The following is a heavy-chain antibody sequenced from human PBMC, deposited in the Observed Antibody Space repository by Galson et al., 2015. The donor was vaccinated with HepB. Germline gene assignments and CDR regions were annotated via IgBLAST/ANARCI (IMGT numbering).Heavy chain of an antibody. CDR1: GFTFSSYS. J-gene: IGHJ4*02. V-gene: IGHV3-21*01. CDR3: AREGSGSPTFFYFDY. CDR2: ISSSSSYI. D-gene: IGHD3-10*01. Sequence: SLRLSCAASGFTFSSYSMNWVRQAPGKGLEWVSSISSSSSYIHYADSVKGRFTISRDNAKNSLYLQMNSLRAEDTAVYYCAREGSGSPTFFYFDYWGQGTLVTVSS.